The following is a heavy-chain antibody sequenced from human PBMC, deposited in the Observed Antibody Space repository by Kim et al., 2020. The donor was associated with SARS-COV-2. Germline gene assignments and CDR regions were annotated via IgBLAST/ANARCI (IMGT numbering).Heavy chain of an antibody. CDR2: MHYSGRA. V-gene: IGHV4-59*01. Sequence: SETLSLTCTVSGGSLSPYYWSWIRQPPGKGLEWIGYMHYSGRANYSPSLKSRVTISVDTSKKHFSLNLTSVTAADTAIYFCARFQHGSGSYLDPFDIWGQGTLVTVSS. D-gene: IGHD3-10*01. CDR1: GGSLSPYY. CDR3: ARFQHGSGSYLDPFDI. J-gene: IGHJ3*02.